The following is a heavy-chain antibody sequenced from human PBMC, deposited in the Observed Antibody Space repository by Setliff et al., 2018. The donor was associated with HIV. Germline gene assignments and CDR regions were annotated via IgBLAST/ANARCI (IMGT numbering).Heavy chain of an antibody. CDR3: ARDRGSSEDAFDI. Sequence: SETLSLTCYVTDDPISSYYWSWVRQPAGKGLEWIGRLYVSGDTNYNPSLKSRVTMSLDTSKKHFSLNLKSVTAADTAVYYCARDRGSSEDAFDIWGQGTMVTVSS. V-gene: IGHV4-4*07. CDR1: DDPISSYY. D-gene: IGHD2-2*01. CDR2: LYVSGDT. J-gene: IGHJ3*02.